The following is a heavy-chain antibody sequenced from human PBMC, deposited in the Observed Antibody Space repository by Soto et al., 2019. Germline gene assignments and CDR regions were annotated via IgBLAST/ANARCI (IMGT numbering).Heavy chain of an antibody. CDR3: ARVGVIVPTDAFDI. J-gene: IGHJ3*02. CDR1: GFTVNTNY. CDR2: MYSGGRT. Sequence: EVQLEESGGGLIQPGGSLRLSCAASGFTVNTNYMNWVRQAPGKGLEWVSVMYSGGRTFYADSVKGRFTISRDNSKNTLYLLMDSLSAEDTGVYYCARVGVIVPTDAFDIWGQGTMVTVSS. D-gene: IGHD3-16*02. V-gene: IGHV3-53*01.